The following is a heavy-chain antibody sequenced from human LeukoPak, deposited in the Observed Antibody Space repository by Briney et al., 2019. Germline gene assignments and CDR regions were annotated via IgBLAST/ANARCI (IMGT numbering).Heavy chain of an antibody. Sequence: GGSLRLSCAASGLIFSSYWMSWARQAPGKGLEWVANIKQDGSEEYYVDSVKGRFTISRDNAKNSLYLQMNSLRAEDTAVYYCARVLELRRPSWGQGTLVTVSS. J-gene: IGHJ4*02. CDR1: GLIFSSYW. V-gene: IGHV3-7*01. CDR2: IKQDGSEE. D-gene: IGHD1-7*01. CDR3: ARVLELRRPS.